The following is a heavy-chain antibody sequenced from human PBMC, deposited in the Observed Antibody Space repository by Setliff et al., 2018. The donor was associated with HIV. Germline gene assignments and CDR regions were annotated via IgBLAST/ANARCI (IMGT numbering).Heavy chain of an antibody. D-gene: IGHD3-22*01. Sequence: PSETLSLTCTVSGDSINSGPYSWGWIRQPPGKGLESIGSISYGGNTYYNPPLKSRVLISGDTSKNQFALKLSSVTAADTGVYYCARRAGFSEGSGYWFYWGQGTLVTVSS. CDR2: ISYGGNT. J-gene: IGHJ4*02. V-gene: IGHV4-39*01. CDR3: ARRAGFSEGSGYWFY. CDR1: GDSINSGPYS.